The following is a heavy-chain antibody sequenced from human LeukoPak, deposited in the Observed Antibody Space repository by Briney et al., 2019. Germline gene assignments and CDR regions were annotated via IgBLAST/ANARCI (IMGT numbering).Heavy chain of an antibody. CDR2: IYSSGNT. CDR1: GGSIITNNYY. Sequence: PSETLSLTCRVSGGSIITNNYYWGWIRQPPGKGLQWIGTIYSSGNTYYSPSLKSRLTMSVDTFNNQFSLRLNSVTAADTAVYYCARVPPLYHSGNYYKGTHFDSWGQGALVTVSS. J-gene: IGHJ4*02. CDR3: ARVPPLYHSGNYYKGTHFDS. D-gene: IGHD3-10*01. V-gene: IGHV4-39*07.